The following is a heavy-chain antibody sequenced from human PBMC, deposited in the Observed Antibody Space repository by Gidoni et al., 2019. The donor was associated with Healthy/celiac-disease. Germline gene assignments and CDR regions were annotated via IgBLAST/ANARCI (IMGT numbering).Heavy chain of an antibody. CDR1: GGSISSGGYY. V-gene: IGHV4-31*03. Sequence: QLQLQESGPGLVQPQQTLSLTCTVSGGSISSGGYYWSWIRQHPGKGLEWLGYIYYSGSTYYNPSLKSRVTISVDTSKSQFSLKLSSVTAADTAVYYCARVITIFGSGFDYWGQGTLVTVSS. J-gene: IGHJ4*02. CDR2: IYYSGST. D-gene: IGHD3-3*01. CDR3: ARVITIFGSGFDY.